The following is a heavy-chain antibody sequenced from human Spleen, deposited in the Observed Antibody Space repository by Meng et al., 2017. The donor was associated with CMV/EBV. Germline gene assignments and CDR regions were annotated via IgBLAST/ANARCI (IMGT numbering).Heavy chain of an antibody. CDR2: IRSKANSYAT. CDR3: TRPQRIAEDGMDV. V-gene: IGHV3-73*01. CDR1: GFTFSGSA. D-gene: IGHD6-13*01. Sequence: GESLKISCAASGFTFSGSAMHWVRQASGKGLEWVGRIRSKANSYATAYAASVKGRFTISRDDSKNTAYLQMNSLKTEDTAVYYCTRPQRIAEDGMDVWGQGTTVTVSS. J-gene: IGHJ6*02.